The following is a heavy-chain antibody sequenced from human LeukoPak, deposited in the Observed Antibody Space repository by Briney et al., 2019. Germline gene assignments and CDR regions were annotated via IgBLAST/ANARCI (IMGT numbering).Heavy chain of an antibody. CDR1: GFTFSSYA. Sequence: QSGGSLRLSCAASGFTFSSYAMSWVLQAPGKGLEWVSAISGSGGSTYYADSVKGRFTISRDNSKNTLYLQMNSLRAEDTAVYYCAKTASSITMVRGVILDYWGQGTLVTVSS. V-gene: IGHV3-23*01. CDR2: ISGSGGST. D-gene: IGHD3-10*01. CDR3: AKTASSITMVRGVILDY. J-gene: IGHJ4*02.